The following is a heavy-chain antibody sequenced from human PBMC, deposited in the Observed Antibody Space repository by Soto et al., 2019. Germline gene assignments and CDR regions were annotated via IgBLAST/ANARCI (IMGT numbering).Heavy chain of an antibody. Sequence: QVQLQESGSGLVKPSQTLVLTCTVSGDSISRDGSSWSWLRQPPGKGLEWIGYIYHSGATYYNPSLKSRVTTSVDKSKNQFSLSLASVTAADTAVYYCAREMPNYFDSWGHGTLVTVSS. CDR2: IYHSGAT. CDR1: GDSISRDGSS. D-gene: IGHD2-2*01. V-gene: IGHV4-30-2*01. CDR3: AREMPNYFDS. J-gene: IGHJ4*01.